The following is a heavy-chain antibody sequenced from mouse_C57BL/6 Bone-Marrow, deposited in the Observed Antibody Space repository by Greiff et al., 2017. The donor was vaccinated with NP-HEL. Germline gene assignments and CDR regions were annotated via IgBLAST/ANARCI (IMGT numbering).Heavy chain of an antibody. J-gene: IGHJ3*01. V-gene: IGHV1-50*01. CDR2: IDPSDSYT. CDR3: ARGDYDYY. CDR1: GYTFTSYW. Sequence: QVQLQQPGAELVKPGASVKLSCKASGYTFTSYWMQWVKQRPGQGLKWIGEIDPSDSYTNYNQKFKGKATLTVDTSSSTAYMQLSSLTSEDSAVYYCARGDYDYYWGQGTLVTVSA. D-gene: IGHD2-4*01.